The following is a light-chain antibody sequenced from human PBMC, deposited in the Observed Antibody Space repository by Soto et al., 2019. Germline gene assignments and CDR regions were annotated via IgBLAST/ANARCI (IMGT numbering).Light chain of an antibody. J-gene: IGKJ1*01. CDR1: QSISSW. V-gene: IGKV1-5*03. Sequence: DIQMTQSPSTLSASVGDRVTITCRASQSISSWLAWYQQKPGKAPKLLIYKASSLESGVPSRFSGSGSGTEFTLTISSLQPDDFATYYCQQSNSITWTFGQGTKVDIK. CDR3: QQSNSITWT. CDR2: KAS.